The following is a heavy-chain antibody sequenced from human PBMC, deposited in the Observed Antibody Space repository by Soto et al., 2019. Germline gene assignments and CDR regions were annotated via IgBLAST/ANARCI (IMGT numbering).Heavy chain of an antibody. CDR2: IKTSAGGGET. CDR3: TTGSVEGI. J-gene: IGHJ6*02. Sequence: EVQLVESAGGLVKPGGSLRLSCVASGFSFNEAWMNWVRQAPGEGLEWVGQIKTSAGGGETDYAAPVQGRFTISRDDAKNALYLHMNSLRTEDTAIYYCTTGSVEGIWGQGTTVTVSS. V-gene: IGHV3-15*07. CDR1: GFSFNEAW. D-gene: IGHD2-15*01.